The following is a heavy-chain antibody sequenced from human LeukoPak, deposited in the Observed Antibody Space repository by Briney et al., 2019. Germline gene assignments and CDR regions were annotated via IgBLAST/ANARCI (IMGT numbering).Heavy chain of an antibody. CDR1: GFTFSSYW. CDR3: AREVAAAGTTINYYYYYMDV. D-gene: IGHD6-13*01. V-gene: IGHV3-7*01. J-gene: IGHJ6*03. CDR2: IKQEGSEK. Sequence: QPGGSLRLSCAASGFTFSSYWMRWVRQAPGEGREWVAKIKQEGSEKYYVDSVKGRFTISRDNAENSLYLQMNSLRAEDTAVYYCAREVAAAGTTINYYYYYMDVWGKGTTVTVSS.